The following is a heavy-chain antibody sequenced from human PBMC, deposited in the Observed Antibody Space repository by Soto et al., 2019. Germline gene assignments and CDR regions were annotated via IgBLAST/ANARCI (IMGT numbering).Heavy chain of an antibody. CDR1: GLSITDSEMG. CDR2: IDSSGEK. V-gene: IGHV2-26*01. CDR3: ARRHLAVAVSPWFDP. J-gene: IGHJ5*02. Sequence: QVTLKESGPVLVKPTEPLTLRCTVSGLSITDSEMGVSWIRQPPGKALAWLAHIDSSGEKSYRTFLKSRLTISKDTSKSQIVLIMTNMDPADTATYYSARRHLAVAVSPWFDPWGQGILVTVSS. D-gene: IGHD3-16*01.